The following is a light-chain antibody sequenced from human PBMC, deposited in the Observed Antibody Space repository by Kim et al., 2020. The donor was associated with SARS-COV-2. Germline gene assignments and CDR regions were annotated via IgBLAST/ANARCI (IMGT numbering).Light chain of an antibody. CDR2: KAA. Sequence: SAAIGDSVTVTCRARQSIGTWVAWYQQKPGNAPNLLIDKAASLHSGAASRVSGSGSGTECTPTISGLQPDDFATDYYQQYNTFPYTVGQGPKLEI. J-gene: IGKJ2*01. CDR1: QSIGTW. CDR3: QQYNTFPYT. V-gene: IGKV1-5*03.